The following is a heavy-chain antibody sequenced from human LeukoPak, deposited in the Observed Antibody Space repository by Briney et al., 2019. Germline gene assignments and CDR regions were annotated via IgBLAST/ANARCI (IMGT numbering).Heavy chain of an antibody. J-gene: IGHJ4*02. D-gene: IGHD3-22*01. CDR3: ARGGKTYYYDSSGYYAFDY. CDR2: ISAYNGNT. Sequence: GASVKVSCKASGYTFTSYGISWVRQAPGQGLEWMGWISAYNGNTNYAQKLQGRVTMTTDTYTRTAYMELRSLRSDDTAVYYCARGGKTYYYDSSGYYAFDYWGQGTLVTVSS. CDR1: GYTFTSYG. V-gene: IGHV1-18*01.